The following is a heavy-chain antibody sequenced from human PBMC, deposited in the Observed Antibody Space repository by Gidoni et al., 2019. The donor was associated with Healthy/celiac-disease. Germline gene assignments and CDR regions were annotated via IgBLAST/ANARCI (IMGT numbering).Heavy chain of an antibody. CDR3: ARHVSPHYGFWSGYTK. CDR1: GYGFTRYC. J-gene: IGHJ4*02. V-gene: IGHV5-51*01. CDR2: IYPGDSDT. D-gene: IGHD3-3*01. Sequence: EVQLVQSGAEVKKPGESLTTSCEGSGYGFTRYCIGWVRQMPGKGLEWMGIIYPGDSDTRYSPSFQGQVTSSADKSISTAYLQWSSLKASDTAMYYCARHVSPHYGFWSGYTKWGQGTLVTVSS.